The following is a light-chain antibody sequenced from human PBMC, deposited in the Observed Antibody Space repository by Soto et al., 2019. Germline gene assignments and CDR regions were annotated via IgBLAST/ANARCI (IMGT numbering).Light chain of an antibody. CDR3: QQSYSTPHT. V-gene: IGKV1-39*01. CDR2: AAS. CDR1: QSISSY. Sequence: DLQMTQSPSSLSASVGDRVTITCRASQSISSYLNWYQQKPGKAPKLLIYAASSLQSGVPSKFSGSGSETEFTLNIRSLQPEDFATYYCQQSYSTPHTFGGGTKVEIK. J-gene: IGKJ4*01.